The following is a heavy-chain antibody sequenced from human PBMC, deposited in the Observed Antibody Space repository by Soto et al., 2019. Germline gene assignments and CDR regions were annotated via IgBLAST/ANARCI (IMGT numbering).Heavy chain of an antibody. CDR3: ACPSLYGMDF. J-gene: IGHJ6*02. V-gene: IGHV4-30-4*08. CDR2: IYDSGNN. CDR1: GGSISRGSYY. Sequence: SETLSLTCSVSGGSISRGSYYWSWIRQPPGKGREWIGNIYDSGNNYSNPSLKSRPIISIDTSKNRISLKVGSVTAADTAGYYCACPSLYGMDFWGQGTPVTVSS.